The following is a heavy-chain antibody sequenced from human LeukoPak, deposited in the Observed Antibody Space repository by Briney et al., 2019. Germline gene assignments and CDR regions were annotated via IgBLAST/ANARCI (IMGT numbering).Heavy chain of an antibody. D-gene: IGHD6-19*01. CDR3: ASSSGWSMSPLNWFDP. Sequence: GASVKVSCKASGYTVAGYYMHWVRQAPGQGLEWMGWINPNSGGTNYAQKFQGRATMTRDTSISTAYMELSRLRSDDTAVYYCASSSGWSMSPLNWFDPWGQGTLVTVSS. CDR1: GYTVAGYY. V-gene: IGHV1-2*02. J-gene: IGHJ5*02. CDR2: INPNSGGT.